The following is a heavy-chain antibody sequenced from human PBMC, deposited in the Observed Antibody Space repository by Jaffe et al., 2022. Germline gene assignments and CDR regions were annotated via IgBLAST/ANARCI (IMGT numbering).Heavy chain of an antibody. Sequence: QITLKESGPTLVKPTQTLTLTCTFSGFSLSTSGVGVGWIRQPPGKALEWLALIYWNDDKRYSPSLKSRLTITKDTSKNQVVLTMTNMDPVDTATYYCAHRRLPGDYGDYVQYFQHWGQGTLVTVSS. CDR1: GFSLSTSGVG. J-gene: IGHJ1*01. V-gene: IGHV2-5*01. CDR3: AHRRLPGDYGDYVQYFQH. CDR2: IYWNDDK. D-gene: IGHD4-17*01.